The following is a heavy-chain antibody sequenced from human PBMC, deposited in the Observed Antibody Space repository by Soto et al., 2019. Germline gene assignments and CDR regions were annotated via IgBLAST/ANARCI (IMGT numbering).Heavy chain of an antibody. CDR2: IYYRGST. D-gene: IGHD6-19*01. J-gene: IGHJ6*02. V-gene: IGHV4-59*01. Sequence: QVQLQESGPGLVKPSETLSLSCSVSGGSLSDYYWSWIRQPPGKGLEWIGCIYYRGSTYFNTSLKSRVTMSVDTSTNQFSLRLTSVTAADTSIYYCARMRPTGWHDYYYYGMDVWGQGTTVNVSS. CDR3: ARMRPTGWHDYYYYGMDV. CDR1: GGSLSDYY.